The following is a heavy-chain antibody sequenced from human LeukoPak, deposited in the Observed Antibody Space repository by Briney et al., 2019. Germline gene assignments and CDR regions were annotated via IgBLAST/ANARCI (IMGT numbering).Heavy chain of an antibody. D-gene: IGHD6-19*01. CDR1: GYTFTSYA. V-gene: IGHV1-18*01. CDR2: ISAYNGNT. CDR3: ARYSSGWTYNWFDP. J-gene: IGHJ5*02. Sequence: ASVKVSCKASGYTFTSYAMNWVRQAPGQGLEWMGWISAYNGNTNYAQKLQGRVTMTTDTSTSTAYMELRSLRSDDTAVYYCARYSSGWTYNWFDPWGQGTLVTVSS.